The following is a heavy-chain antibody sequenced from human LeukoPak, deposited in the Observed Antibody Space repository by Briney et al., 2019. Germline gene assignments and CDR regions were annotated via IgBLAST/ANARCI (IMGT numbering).Heavy chain of an antibody. CDR2: IYPGDSDT. V-gene: IGHV5-51*01. CDR1: GYTFTSYW. CDR3: ARHRDCVPDI. J-gene: IGHJ3*02. Sequence: GESLKISCKGSGYTFTSYWIGWVRQMPGKGLEWMGNIYPGDSDTRYSPSFQGQVTISADQTISAAYLQWSSLKGSDTAVYFCARHRDCVPDIWGQGTMVTVSS. D-gene: IGHD2-21*01.